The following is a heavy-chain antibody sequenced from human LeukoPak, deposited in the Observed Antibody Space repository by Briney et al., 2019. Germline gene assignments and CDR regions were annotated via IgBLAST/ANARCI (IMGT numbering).Heavy chain of an antibody. V-gene: IGHV1-2*02. CDR3: AREISAAGGDYYYYYYYMDV. J-gene: IGHJ6*03. CDR2: INPNSGGT. Sequence: ASVKVSCKASGYTFTGYYMHWVRQAPGQGLEWMGWINPNSGGTNYAQKFQGRVTMTRDTSISTAYMELSRLRSDDTAVYYCAREISAAGGDYYYYYYYMDVWGKGTTVTITS. CDR1: GYTFTGYY. D-gene: IGHD6-13*01.